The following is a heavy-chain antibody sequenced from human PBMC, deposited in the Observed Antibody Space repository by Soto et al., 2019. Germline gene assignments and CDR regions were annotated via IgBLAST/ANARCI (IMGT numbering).Heavy chain of an antibody. CDR3: ARDQGGYELGFWDY. V-gene: IGHV1-3*05. Sequence: QVQLVQSGAEEKKPGASVKVSCKASGYTFTSYAMHWVRQAPGQRLEWMGWINAGNGNTKYSQKFQGRVTITRDTSASTAYMELSSLRSEDKAVYYCARDQGGYELGFWDYWGQGTLVTVSS. CDR2: INAGNGNT. J-gene: IGHJ4*02. CDR1: GYTFTSYA. D-gene: IGHD5-12*01.